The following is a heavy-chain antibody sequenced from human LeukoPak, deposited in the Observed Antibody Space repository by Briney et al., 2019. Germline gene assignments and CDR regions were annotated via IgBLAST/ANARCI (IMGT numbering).Heavy chain of an antibody. CDR1: GYSFTSYW. V-gene: IGHV5-51*01. CDR2: IYPGDSKT. Sequence: GESLKISRKASGYSFTSYWIGWVRQVPGKGLEWMGIIYPGDSKTRYGPSFQGQVTISADKSITTAYLQWSSLKASDTAMYYCASTNPDGYNVDYWGQGTLVTVSS. J-gene: IGHJ4*02. CDR3: ASTNPDGYNVDY. D-gene: IGHD5-24*01.